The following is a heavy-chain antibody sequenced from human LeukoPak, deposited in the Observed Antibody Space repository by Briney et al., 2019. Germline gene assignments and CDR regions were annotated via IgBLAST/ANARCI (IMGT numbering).Heavy chain of an antibody. CDR3: VRHVARAFDI. D-gene: IGHD6-6*01. Sequence: SETLSLTCAVYGGSFTNYYWSWIRQPPGKGLEWIGEINHSGSTKYNPSLKSRVTISIDTSKNQLSLKLSSVTAADTAVYSCVRHVARAFDIWGQGTKVTVSS. J-gene: IGHJ3*02. CDR2: INHSGST. V-gene: IGHV4-34*01. CDR1: GGSFTNYY.